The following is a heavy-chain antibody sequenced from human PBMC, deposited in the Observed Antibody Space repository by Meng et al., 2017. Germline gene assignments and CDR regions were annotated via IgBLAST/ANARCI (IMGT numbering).Heavy chain of an antibody. J-gene: IGHJ6*02. CDR2: ISYDGSNK. D-gene: IGHD3-9*01. CDR3: ASPDTSFDWLYGMDV. V-gene: IGHV3-30*04. CDR1: GFTFSSYA. Sequence: GESLKISCAASGFTFSSYAMHWVRQAPGKGLEWVAVISYDGSNKYYADSVKGRFTISRDNSKNTLYLQMNSLRAGDTAVYYCASPDTSFDWLYGMDVWGQGTTVTVSS.